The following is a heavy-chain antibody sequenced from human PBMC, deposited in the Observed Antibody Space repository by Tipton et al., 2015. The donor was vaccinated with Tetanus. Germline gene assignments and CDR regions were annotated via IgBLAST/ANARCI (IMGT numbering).Heavy chain of an antibody. Sequence: SLRLSCAASGFTFSNYWMSWVRQAPGKGLEWVANMNQDGSEKNFVGSVRGRATISRDNAKNSVYLQINSLRAEDTAVYYCTRDRGYSQLDFWGQGTLVTVSS. J-gene: IGHJ4*02. CDR2: MNQDGSEK. CDR1: GFTFSNYW. V-gene: IGHV3-7*01. D-gene: IGHD5-18*01. CDR3: TRDRGYSQLDF.